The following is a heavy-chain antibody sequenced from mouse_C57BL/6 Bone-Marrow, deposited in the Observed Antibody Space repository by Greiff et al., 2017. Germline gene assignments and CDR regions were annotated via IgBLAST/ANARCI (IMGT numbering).Heavy chain of an antibody. J-gene: IGHJ3*01. CDR3: ASWFAY. CDR1: GFTFSDYG. Sequence: EVKLMESGGGLVKPGGSLKLSCAASGFTFSDYGMHWVRQAPEKGLEWVAYISSGSSTIYYADTVKGRFTISRDNAKNTRFLQMTSLRSEDTAMYYCASWFAYWGQGTLVTVSA. V-gene: IGHV5-17*01. CDR2: ISSGSSTI.